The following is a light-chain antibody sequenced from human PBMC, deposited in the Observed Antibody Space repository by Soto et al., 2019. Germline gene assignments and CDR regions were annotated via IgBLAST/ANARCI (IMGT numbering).Light chain of an antibody. Sequence: DIQMTQSPSTLSASVGERVTITCRASQYISSWLAWYQQKPGKAPKLLIYKASSLESGVPSRFSGSGSGTEFTLTIISLQPDDFATYYCQQYNSQRTFGQGTKVEIK. J-gene: IGKJ1*01. V-gene: IGKV1-5*03. CDR2: KAS. CDR1: QYISSW. CDR3: QQYNSQRT.